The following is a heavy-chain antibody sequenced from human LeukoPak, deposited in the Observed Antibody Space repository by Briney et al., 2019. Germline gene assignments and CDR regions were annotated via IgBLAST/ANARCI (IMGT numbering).Heavy chain of an antibody. Sequence: GGSLRLSCAASGFTFSSYAMHWVRQAPGKGLEWVAVISYDGSNKYYADSVKGRFTISRDNSKNTLYQQMNSLRAEDTAVYYCARGQAHYYDSRGKSYYFDYWGQGTLVTVSS. CDR2: ISYDGSNK. V-gene: IGHV3-30*04. CDR3: ARGQAHYYDSRGKSYYFDY. J-gene: IGHJ4*02. D-gene: IGHD3-22*01. CDR1: GFTFSSYA.